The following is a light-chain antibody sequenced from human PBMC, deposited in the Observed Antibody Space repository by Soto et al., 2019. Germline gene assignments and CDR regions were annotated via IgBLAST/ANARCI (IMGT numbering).Light chain of an antibody. CDR2: GAS. CDR3: QQRANWPTVT. V-gene: IGKV3D-20*02. Sequence: EIVLTQSPDTLSLSPGETATLSCGASQSVSSSHIAWYQQKPGQSPRLLIDGASSRATGIPDRFSGSGSGTDFTLTITTLEPEDFAVYFGQQRANWPTVTFGQGTKVDIK. J-gene: IGKJ1*01. CDR1: QSVSSSH.